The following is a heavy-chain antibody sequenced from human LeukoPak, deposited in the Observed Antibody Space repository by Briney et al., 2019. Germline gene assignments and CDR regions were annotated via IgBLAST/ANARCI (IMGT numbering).Heavy chain of an antibody. CDR1: GGTFSSYA. CDR3: ARGGSSSAFDY. Sequence: ASVKVSCKASGGTFSSYAISWVRQATGQGLEWMGWMNPNSGNTGYAQKFQGRVTMTRNTSISTAYMELSSLRSEDTAVYYCARGGSSSAFDYWGQGTLVTVSS. D-gene: IGHD6-6*01. CDR2: MNPNSGNT. V-gene: IGHV1-8*02. J-gene: IGHJ4*02.